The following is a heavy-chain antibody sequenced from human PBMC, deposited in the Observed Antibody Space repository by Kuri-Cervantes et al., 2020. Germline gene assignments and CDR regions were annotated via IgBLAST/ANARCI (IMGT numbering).Heavy chain of an antibody. J-gene: IGHJ4*02. V-gene: IGHV4-61*01. CDR2: IYYSGST. D-gene: IGHD3-22*01. CDR1: GGSVSSGSYY. Sequence: SETLSLTCTVSGGSVSSGSYYWSWIRQPPGKGLEWIGYIYYSGSTNYNPSLKSRVTISVDTPKNQFSLKLSSVTAADTAVYYCARDGSYYDSSGYYSQHFDYWGQGTLVTVSS. CDR3: ARDGSYYDSSGYYSQHFDY.